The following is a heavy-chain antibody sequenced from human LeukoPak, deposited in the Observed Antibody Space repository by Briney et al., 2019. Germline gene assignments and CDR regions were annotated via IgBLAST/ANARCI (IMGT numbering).Heavy chain of an antibody. CDR2: ISGYNGNT. Sequence: GASVKVSCKASGYPFTNYGISWVRQAPGQGLEWMGWISGYNGNTNHAQKLQGRLTMTTDTSTATAYMELRSLRSDDTAVYYCARLYQLPNFYYYGMDVWGQGTTVTVSS. CDR1: GYPFTNYG. D-gene: IGHD2-2*01. CDR3: ARLYQLPNFYYYGMDV. J-gene: IGHJ6*02. V-gene: IGHV1-18*01.